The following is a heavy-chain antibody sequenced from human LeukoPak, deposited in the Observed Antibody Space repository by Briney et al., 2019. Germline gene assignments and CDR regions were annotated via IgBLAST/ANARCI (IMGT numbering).Heavy chain of an antibody. CDR1: GFTFSDYY. CDR2: ISSSGSTM. J-gene: IGHJ6*03. Sequence: GGSLRLSCAASGFTFSDYYMNWIRQAPGKGLEWVSYISSSGSTMYYADSVKGRFTISRDNAKNSLYLQMNSLRAEDTAVYYCARDHYGDSRYYYYMDVWGKGTTVTISS. V-gene: IGHV3-11*04. D-gene: IGHD4-17*01. CDR3: ARDHYGDSRYYYYMDV.